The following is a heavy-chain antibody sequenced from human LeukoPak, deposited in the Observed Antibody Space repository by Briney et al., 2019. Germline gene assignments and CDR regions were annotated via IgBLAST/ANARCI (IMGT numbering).Heavy chain of an antibody. J-gene: IGHJ4*02. CDR1: GFTFSTYT. V-gene: IGHV3-23*01. D-gene: IGHD7-27*01. Sequence: PGGSLRLSCAASGFTFSTYTMYWVRHPPGKRLEWVSIIGSSGGGIHYADSVKGRFTISRDNSKNALYLHMNSQRVEDTAVYYCAIDPNWGTHSWGQGVLVTVSS. CDR3: AIDPNWGTHS. CDR2: IGSSGGGI.